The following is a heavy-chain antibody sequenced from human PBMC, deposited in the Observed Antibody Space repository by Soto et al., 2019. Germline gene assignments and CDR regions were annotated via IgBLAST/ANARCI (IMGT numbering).Heavy chain of an antibody. Sequence: QVQLQESGPGLVKPSQTLSLTCTVSGGSISSGDYYWSWIRQPPGKGLEWIGYIYYSGSTYYNPSLRSRVTISVDTSKNQFSLKLSSVTAADTAVYYCARDWYVAGGDYGFDYWGQGTLVTVSS. CDR1: GGSISSGDYY. D-gene: IGHD4-17*01. J-gene: IGHJ4*02. CDR2: IYYSGST. CDR3: ARDWYVAGGDYGFDY. V-gene: IGHV4-30-4*01.